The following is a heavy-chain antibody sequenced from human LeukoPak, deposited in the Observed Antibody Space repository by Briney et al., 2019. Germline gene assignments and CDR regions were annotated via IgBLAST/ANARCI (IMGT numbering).Heavy chain of an antibody. D-gene: IGHD3-22*01. Sequence: GGSLRLSCAASGFAFSDYHMTWIRQAPGKGLEWVSYISGSSIYTRYADSVKGRFTISRDNAKNSLYLQMNSLRAEDTALYYCVRDISGYYFDYWGQGTLVTVSS. J-gene: IGHJ4*02. CDR1: GFAFSDYH. V-gene: IGHV3-11*05. CDR2: ISGSSIYT. CDR3: VRDISGYYFDY.